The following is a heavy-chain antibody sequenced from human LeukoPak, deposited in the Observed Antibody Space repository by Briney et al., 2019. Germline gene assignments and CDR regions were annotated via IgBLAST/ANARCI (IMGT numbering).Heavy chain of an antibody. V-gene: IGHV3-23*01. D-gene: IGHD3-10*01. Sequence: SGGSLRLSCAASGFIFSNYGMSWVRQAPGKGLEWVSGIGGTAGGTYYADSVKGRITISRDNSKNTLFLQMNSLGAEDTAVYFCVKDAFYASGTYYNSWGQGTLVTVSS. J-gene: IGHJ5*02. CDR2: IGGTAGGT. CDR3: VKDAFYASGTYYNS. CDR1: GFIFSNYG.